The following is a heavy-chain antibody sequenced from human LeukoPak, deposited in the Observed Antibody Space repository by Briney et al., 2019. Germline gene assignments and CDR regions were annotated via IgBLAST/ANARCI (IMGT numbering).Heavy chain of an antibody. J-gene: IGHJ3*02. V-gene: IGHV3-48*03. CDR2: ISSSGSTI. CDR1: GFTFSSYE. CDR3: ARETPLYYDILTGYDAFDI. D-gene: IGHD3-9*01. Sequence: PGGSLRLSCAASGFTFSSYEMNWVRQAPGKGLEWVSYISSSGSTIYYADSVKGRFTISGDNAKNSLYLQMNSLRAEDTAVYYCARETPLYYDILTGYDAFDIWGQGTMVTVSS.